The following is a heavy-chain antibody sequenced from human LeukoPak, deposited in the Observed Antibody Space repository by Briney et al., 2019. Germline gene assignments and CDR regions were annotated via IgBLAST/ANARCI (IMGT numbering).Heavy chain of an antibody. CDR2: ISGSGGST. D-gene: IGHD5-12*01. V-gene: IGHV3-23*01. Sequence: PGGSLRLSCAASGFTFSSYAMSWVRQAPGKGLEWVSAISGSGGSTYYADSVKGRFTISRDYSKNTLYLQMNSLRAEDTAVYYCAKDSSGYDQAPQVDYWGQGTLVTVSS. J-gene: IGHJ4*02. CDR3: AKDSSGYDQAPQVDY. CDR1: GFTFSSYA.